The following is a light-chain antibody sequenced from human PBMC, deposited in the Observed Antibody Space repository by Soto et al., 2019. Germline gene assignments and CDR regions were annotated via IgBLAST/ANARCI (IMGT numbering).Light chain of an antibody. CDR3: QQTFSVPPT. CDR2: AAS. Sequence: DIQMTQSPSSLSASVGDSVTITCRASQSVATYLNWYQQKSGRAPKLLICAASTLQSGVPSRFSGSGSGVDFTLNVSNLQPGDFATYYCQQTFSVPPTFGGGPKVELK. J-gene: IGKJ4*01. CDR1: QSVATY. V-gene: IGKV1-39*01.